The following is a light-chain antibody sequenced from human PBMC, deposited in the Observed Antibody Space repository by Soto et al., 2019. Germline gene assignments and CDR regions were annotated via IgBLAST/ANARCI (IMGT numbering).Light chain of an antibody. V-gene: IGKV4-1*01. CDR3: QRYDTTPLT. CDR2: WPS. Sequence: DIVMTQSPDYLSVSLGETAAINCKSSQSVLFTFNNKNYLAWYQQKAGQSPRLLLYWPSAREVGVPDRFSGSGSGTDFTLTITSLQAEDVAVYDCQRYDTTPLTFGGGTKVELK. CDR1: QSVLFTFNNKNY. J-gene: IGKJ4*01.